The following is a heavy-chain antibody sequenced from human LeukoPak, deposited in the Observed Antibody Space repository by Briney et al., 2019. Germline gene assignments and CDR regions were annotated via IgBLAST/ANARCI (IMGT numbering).Heavy chain of an antibody. CDR1: GGSFSGYY. Sequence: SETLSLTCAVYGGSFSGYYWSWIRQPPGKGLEWIGEINHSGSTNYNPSLKSRVTISVDTSKNQFSLKLSSVTAADTAVYYCARRRIAAAGIWYFVYWGQGTLVTVSS. CDR3: ARRRIAAAGIWYFVY. V-gene: IGHV4-34*01. CDR2: INHSGST. D-gene: IGHD6-13*01. J-gene: IGHJ4*02.